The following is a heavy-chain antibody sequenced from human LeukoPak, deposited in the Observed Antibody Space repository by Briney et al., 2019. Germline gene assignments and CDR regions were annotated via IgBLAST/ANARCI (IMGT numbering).Heavy chain of an antibody. Sequence: GASVKVSCKASGYTFTSYGISWVRQAPGQGLEWMGWMNPNNGGTNYAQKFQGRVTMTRDTSISTAYMELSSLRSDDTAVYYCARDFIFYEILTGYYNLYYFDYWGQGTLVTVSS. V-gene: IGHV1-2*02. CDR1: GYTFTSYG. D-gene: IGHD3-9*01. CDR2: MNPNNGGT. CDR3: ARDFIFYEILTGYYNLYYFDY. J-gene: IGHJ4*02.